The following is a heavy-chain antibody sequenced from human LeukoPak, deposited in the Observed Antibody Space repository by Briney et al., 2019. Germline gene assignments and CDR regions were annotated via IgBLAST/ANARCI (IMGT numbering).Heavy chain of an antibody. CDR3: ARVSLTYYYDSSGLNSFDY. V-gene: IGHV1-2*02. Sequence: ASVKVSCKASGYTFTGYYMHWVRQAPGQGLEWMGWINPNSGGTNYAQKFQGRVTMTRDTSISTAYMELSRLRSDDTAVYYCARVSLTYYYDSSGLNSFDYWGQGTLVTVSS. CDR1: GYTFTGYY. D-gene: IGHD3-22*01. CDR2: INPNSGGT. J-gene: IGHJ4*02.